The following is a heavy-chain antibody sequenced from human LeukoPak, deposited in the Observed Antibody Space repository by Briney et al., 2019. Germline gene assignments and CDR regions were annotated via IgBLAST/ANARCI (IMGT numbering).Heavy chain of an antibody. V-gene: IGHV3-33*01. Sequence: PGGSLRLSCAASGFTFSSYGMHWVRQAPGKGLEWVAVIWYDGSNKYYADSVKGRFTISRDNSKNTLYLQMNSLRAEDTAVYHCAREREDPNWFDPWGQGTLVTVSS. CDR1: GFTFSSYG. J-gene: IGHJ5*02. CDR2: IWYDGSNK. CDR3: AREREDPNWFDP. D-gene: IGHD1-26*01.